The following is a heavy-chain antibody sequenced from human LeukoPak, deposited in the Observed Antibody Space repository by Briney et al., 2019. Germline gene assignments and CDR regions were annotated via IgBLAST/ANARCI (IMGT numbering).Heavy chain of an antibody. V-gene: IGHV3-7*01. CDR2: IKEDGSEK. J-gene: IGHJ4*02. CDR1: GSTFSRYW. Sequence: GGSLRISCAASGSTFSRYWMSWVRQAPGKGPERVASIKEDGSEKYYVDSVKGRFTISRDNAKNSLYLQMNSLRVEDTAVYYCARHDYWGPGTQVTVSS. CDR3: ARHDY.